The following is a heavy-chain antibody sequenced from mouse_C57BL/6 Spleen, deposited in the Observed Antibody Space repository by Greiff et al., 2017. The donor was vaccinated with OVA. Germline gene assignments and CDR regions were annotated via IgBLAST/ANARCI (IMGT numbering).Heavy chain of an antibody. CDR3: ARMITTEYYFDY. V-gene: IGHV5-17*01. CDR1: GFTFSDYG. Sequence: EVKLMESGGGLVKPGGSLKLSCAASGFTFSDYGMHWVRQAPEKGLEWVAYISSGSSTIYYADTVKGRFTISRDNAKNTLFLQMTSLRSEDTAMYYCARMITTEYYFDYWGQGTTLTVSS. D-gene: IGHD2-4*01. J-gene: IGHJ2*01. CDR2: ISSGSSTI.